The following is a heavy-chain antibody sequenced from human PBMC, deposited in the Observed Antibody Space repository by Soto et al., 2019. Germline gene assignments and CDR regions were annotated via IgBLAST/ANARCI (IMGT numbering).Heavy chain of an antibody. V-gene: IGHV4-59*01. CDR3: ARGWRQLVPNWFDP. CDR2: IYYSGST. D-gene: IGHD6-6*01. CDR1: GGSISSYY. J-gene: IGHJ5*02. Sequence: QVQLQDSVPGLVKPSETLSLTCTVSGGSISSYYWSWIRQPPGKGLEWIGYIYYSGSTNYNPSLTSRVTISVDTSKNQFSLKLSSVTAADTAVYYCARGWRQLVPNWFDPWGQGTLVTVSS.